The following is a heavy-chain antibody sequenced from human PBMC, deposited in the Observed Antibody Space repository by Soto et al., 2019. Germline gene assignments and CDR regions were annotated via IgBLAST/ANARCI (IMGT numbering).Heavy chain of an antibody. CDR1: GFTFTNSA. CDR3: AAVCLRFLEWFPHPFNVWAF. J-gene: IGHJ6*04. CDR2: IVVGSGNT. Sequence: ASVKVSCKASGFTFTNSAVQWVRQARGQRLEWIGWIVVGSGNTNYAQKFQERVTITRDMSTSTAYMELSSLRSEDTAVYYCAAVCLRFLEWFPHPFNVWAFGVKGTTVTVSS. V-gene: IGHV1-58*01. D-gene: IGHD3-3*01.